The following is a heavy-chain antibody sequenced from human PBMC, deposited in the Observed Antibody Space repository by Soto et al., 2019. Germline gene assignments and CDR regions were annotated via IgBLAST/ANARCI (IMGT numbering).Heavy chain of an antibody. J-gene: IGHJ4*02. CDR3: SGGVGDAF. Sequence: EVHLVESGGGLVQTGGSLRLSCAIFESTVSRDWMNWVRQAPGKRLEWVAHINQDGSEKYYVDSVKGRFTISRDNAKKSLYLQMNSLRPADTAMYYCSGGVGDAFWGQGTLVTVSS. D-gene: IGHD1-26*01. CDR2: INQDGSEK. CDR1: ESTVSRDW. V-gene: IGHV3-7*04.